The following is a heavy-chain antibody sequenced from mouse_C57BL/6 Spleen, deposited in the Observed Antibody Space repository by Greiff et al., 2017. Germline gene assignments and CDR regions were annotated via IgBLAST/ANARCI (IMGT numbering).Heavy chain of an antibody. D-gene: IGHD2-5*01. J-gene: IGHJ4*01. CDR1: GYTFTSYW. CDR2: IDPSDSYT. Sequence: QVQLKESGAELVMPGASVKLSCKASGYTFTSYWMHWVKQRPGQGLEWIGEIDPSDSYTNYNQKFKGKSTLTVDKSSSTAYMQLSSLTSEDSAVYYCARGYSNYDAMDYWGQGTSVTVSS. CDR3: ARGYSNYDAMDY. V-gene: IGHV1-69*01.